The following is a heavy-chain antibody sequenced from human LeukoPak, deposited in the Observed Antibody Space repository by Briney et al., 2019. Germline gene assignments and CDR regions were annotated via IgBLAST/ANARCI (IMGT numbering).Heavy chain of an antibody. J-gene: IGHJ6*03. CDR1: GFTFSSYG. V-gene: IGHV3-30*02. CDR3: AKGLRTGVGPYMGYHYYMDV. Sequence: PWGSLRLSCAASGFTFSSYGMHWVRQAPGKGLEWVAFIRYDGSNKYYADSVKGRFTISRDNSYNTVSLQMNSLRDEDTGVYFCAKGLRTGVGPYMGYHYYMDVWGKGATVTVSS. D-gene: IGHD3-16*01. CDR2: IRYDGSNK.